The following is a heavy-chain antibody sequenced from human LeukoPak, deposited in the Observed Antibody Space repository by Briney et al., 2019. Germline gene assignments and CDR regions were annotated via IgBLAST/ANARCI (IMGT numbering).Heavy chain of an antibody. J-gene: IGHJ3*02. CDR2: IYYSGST. Sequence: PSQTLSLTCTVSGGSISSGDYYWSWIRQPPGKGLEWIGYIYYSGSTYYNPSLKSRVTISVDTSKNQFSLKLSSVTAADTAVYYCAREGERYDAFDIWGQGRMVTVSS. CDR1: GGSISSGDYY. D-gene: IGHD5-24*01. CDR3: AREGERYDAFDI. V-gene: IGHV4-30-4*01.